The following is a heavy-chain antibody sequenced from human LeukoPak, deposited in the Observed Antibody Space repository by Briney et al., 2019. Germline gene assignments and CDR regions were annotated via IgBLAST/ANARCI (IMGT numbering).Heavy chain of an antibody. CDR3: ARSEYYDILTGYHNWFDP. J-gene: IGHJ5*02. Sequence: PSETLSLTCTVSGSSISSYYWSWIRQPPGKGLERIGYIYYSGSTNYNPSLKSRVTISVDTSKNQFSLKLSSVTAADTAVYYCARSEYYDILTGYHNWFDPWGQGTLVTVSS. V-gene: IGHV4-59*01. D-gene: IGHD3-9*01. CDR1: GSSISSYY. CDR2: IYYSGST.